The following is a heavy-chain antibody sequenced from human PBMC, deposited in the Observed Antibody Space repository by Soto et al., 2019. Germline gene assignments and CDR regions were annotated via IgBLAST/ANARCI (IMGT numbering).Heavy chain of an antibody. CDR3: ASTRRGSYDYYYGMDV. CDR1: GFTFSSYG. J-gene: IGHJ6*02. Sequence: QVQLVESGGGVVQPGRSLRLSCAASGFTFSSYGMHWVRQAPGKGLEWVAVIWYDGSNKYYADSVKGRFTISRDNSKNTLYLQMNSLRAEDTAVYYCASTRRGSYDYYYGMDVWGQGTTVTVSS. CDR2: IWYDGSNK. V-gene: IGHV3-33*01. D-gene: IGHD1-26*01.